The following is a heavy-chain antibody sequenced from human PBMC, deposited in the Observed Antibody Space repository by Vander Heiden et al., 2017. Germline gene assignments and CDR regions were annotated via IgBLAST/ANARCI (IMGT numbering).Heavy chain of an antibody. D-gene: IGHD3-10*01. J-gene: IGHJ4*02. CDR2: ISGSGGST. CDR1: GFTFSSYA. Sequence: EVQLLESGGGLVQPGGSLRLSCAASGFTFSSYAMRWVRQAPGKGLEWVSAISGSGGSTYYADSVKGRFTISRDNSKNTLYLQMNSLRAEDTAVYYCAKDSTGSGSYFYYFDYWGQGTLVTVSS. CDR3: AKDSTGSGSYFYYFDY. V-gene: IGHV3-23*01.